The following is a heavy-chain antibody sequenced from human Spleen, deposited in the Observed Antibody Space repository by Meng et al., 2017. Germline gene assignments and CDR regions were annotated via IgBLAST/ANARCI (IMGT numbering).Heavy chain of an antibody. J-gene: IGHJ2*01. V-gene: IGHV4-34*01. D-gene: IGHD3-22*01. CDR1: GWAFSVYY. Sequence: LQRWGAGIFEPSGALSLTCAVYGWAFSVYYWSGIRQPPGKGLEWIGEINHSGSTNYNPSLKSRVTISVDTSKNQFSLKLSSVTAADTAVYYCVFDSSGDWYFDLWGRGTLVTVSS. CDR3: VFDSSGDWYFDL. CDR2: INHSGST.